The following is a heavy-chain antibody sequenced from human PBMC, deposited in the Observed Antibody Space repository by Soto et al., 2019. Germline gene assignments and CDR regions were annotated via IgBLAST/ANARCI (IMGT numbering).Heavy chain of an antibody. CDR3: ARVSTVTGTSGQTDY. CDR2: ISSSGSTI. V-gene: IGHV3-11*01. J-gene: IGHJ4*02. D-gene: IGHD1-20*01. CDR1: GFTFSDYY. Sequence: TGGSLRLSCAASGFTFSDYYMSWIRQAPGKGLEWVSYISSSGSTIYYADSVKGRFTISRDNAKNSLYLQMNSLRAEDTAVYYCARVSTVTGTSGQTDYWGQGTLVTVSS.